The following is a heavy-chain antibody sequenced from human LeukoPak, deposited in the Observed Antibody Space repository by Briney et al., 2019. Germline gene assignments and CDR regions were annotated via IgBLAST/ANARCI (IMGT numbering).Heavy chain of an antibody. D-gene: IGHD5-18*01. J-gene: IGHJ4*02. CDR3: ATTLYSYGVFDY. Sequence: ASVKVSCKVSGYTLTELSMHWVRQAPGKGLEWMGGFDPEDGETIYAQKFQGRVTMTEDTSTDTAYMELSSLRSEDTAVYYCATTLYSYGVFDYWGQGTLVTVSS. V-gene: IGHV1-24*01. CDR1: GYTLTELS. CDR2: FDPEDGET.